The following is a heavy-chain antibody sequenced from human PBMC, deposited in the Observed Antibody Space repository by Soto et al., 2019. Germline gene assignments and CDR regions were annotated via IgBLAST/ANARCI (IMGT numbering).Heavy chain of an antibody. CDR1: GYSFTSYW. V-gene: IGHV5-10-1*01. Sequence: GESLKISCKGSGYSFTSYWISWVRQMPGKGLEWMGRIDPSDSYTNYSPSFQGHVTISADKSISTAYLQWSSLKASDTAMYYCACTLYSRSWLGTVGYYYGMDVWGQGTTVTVSS. D-gene: IGHD6-13*01. CDR3: ACTLYSRSWLGTVGYYYGMDV. CDR2: IDPSDSYT. J-gene: IGHJ6*02.